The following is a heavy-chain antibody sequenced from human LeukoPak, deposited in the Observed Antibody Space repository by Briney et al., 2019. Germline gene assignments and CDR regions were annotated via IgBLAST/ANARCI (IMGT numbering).Heavy chain of an antibody. J-gene: IGHJ5*02. CDR3: ARGGNYDVGGFDP. D-gene: IGHD1-7*01. V-gene: IGHV3-7*01. Sequence: GGSLRLSCAASGFTFTNYWMTWVRQAPGKGLEWVANIRQDGGEKYYVDSVKGRFTISRDNAKNSLCLQMNSLRAEDTAVYYCARGGNYDVGGFDPWGQGTLVTVSS. CDR2: IRQDGGEK. CDR1: GFTFTNYW.